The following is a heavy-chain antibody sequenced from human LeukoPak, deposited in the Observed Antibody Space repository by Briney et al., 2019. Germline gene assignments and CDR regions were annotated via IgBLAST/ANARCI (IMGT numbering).Heavy chain of an antibody. J-gene: IGHJ3*02. Sequence: PSETLSLTCTVSGGSISSGDYYWSWIRQPPGKGLEWIGYIYYSGSTYYNPSLKSRVTISVDTSKNQFSLKLSSVTAADTAVYYCARHGCSGGSCYQTIKAFDIWGQGTMVTVSS. CDR2: IYYSGST. CDR1: GGSISSGDYY. V-gene: IGHV4-30-4*01. D-gene: IGHD2-15*01. CDR3: ARHGCSGGSCYQTIKAFDI.